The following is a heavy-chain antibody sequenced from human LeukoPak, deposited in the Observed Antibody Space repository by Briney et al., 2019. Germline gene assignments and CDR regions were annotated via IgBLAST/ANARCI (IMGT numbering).Heavy chain of an antibody. Sequence: GGSLRLSCAASGFTFSNYWMGWVRQAPGKRLEGGANMNIDGSEKYYADSVKGRFSISRDNARNSVYLRMNSLRAEDTAMYYCASPALGQVTMKPWGQGTLVTVSS. CDR3: ASPALGQVTMKP. J-gene: IGHJ5*02. CDR2: MNIDGSEK. D-gene: IGHD3-22*01. CDR1: GFTFSNYW. V-gene: IGHV3-7*01.